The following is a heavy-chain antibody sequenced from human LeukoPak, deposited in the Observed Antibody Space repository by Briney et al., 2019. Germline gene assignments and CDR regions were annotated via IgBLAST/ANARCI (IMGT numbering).Heavy chain of an antibody. CDR1: GFTFDDYA. D-gene: IGHD6-13*01. CDR2: ISWNSGSI. Sequence: GRSLRLSCAASGFTFDDYAMHWVRQARGKGLEWVSGISWNSGSIGYADSVKGRFTISSDNAKNSLYLQMNSLRAEDMALYYCVKDLAAAGTEALDYWGQGTLVTVSS. CDR3: VKDLAAAGTEALDY. J-gene: IGHJ4*02. V-gene: IGHV3-9*03.